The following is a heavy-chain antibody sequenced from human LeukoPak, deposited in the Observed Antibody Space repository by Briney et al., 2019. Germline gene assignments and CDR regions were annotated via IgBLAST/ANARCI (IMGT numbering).Heavy chain of an antibody. V-gene: IGHV3-30*04. CDR1: GFTFSSYA. CDR2: ISYDGSNK. D-gene: IGHD6-13*01. Sequence: GGSLRLSCAASGFTFSSYAMHWVRQAPGKGLEWVAVISYDGSNKYYADSVKGRFTISRDNSKNTLYLQMNSLRDEDTAVYYCARLYSSSGGFAFDIWGQGTMVTVSS. J-gene: IGHJ3*02. CDR3: ARLYSSSGGFAFDI.